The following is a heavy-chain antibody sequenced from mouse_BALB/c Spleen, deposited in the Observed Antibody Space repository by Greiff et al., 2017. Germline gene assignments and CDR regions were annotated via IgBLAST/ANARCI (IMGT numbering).Heavy chain of an antibody. D-gene: IGHD1-2*01. CDR3: TSTGSLLTY. J-gene: IGHJ3*01. CDR2: IDPETGGT. CDR1: GYTFTDYE. V-gene: IGHV1-15*01. Sequence: VKLMESGAELVRPGASVTLSCKASGYTFTDYEMHWVKQTPVHGLEWIGAIDPETGGTAYNQKFKGKATLTADKSSSTAYMELRSLTSEDSAVYYCTSTGSLLTYWGQGTLVTVSA.